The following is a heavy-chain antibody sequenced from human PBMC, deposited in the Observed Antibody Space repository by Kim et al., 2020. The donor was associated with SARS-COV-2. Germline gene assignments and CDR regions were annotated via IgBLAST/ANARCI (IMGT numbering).Heavy chain of an antibody. J-gene: IGHJ4*02. Sequence: SETLSLTCAVYGGSFSGYYWSWIRQPPGKGLEWIGEINHSGSTNYNPSLKSRVTISVDTSKNQFSLKLSSVTAADTAVYYCARGRALKYYYRSLFDYWGQGTLVTVSS. D-gene: IGHD3-10*01. CDR3: ARGRALKYYYRSLFDY. CDR2: INHSGST. CDR1: GGSFSGYY. V-gene: IGHV4-34*01.